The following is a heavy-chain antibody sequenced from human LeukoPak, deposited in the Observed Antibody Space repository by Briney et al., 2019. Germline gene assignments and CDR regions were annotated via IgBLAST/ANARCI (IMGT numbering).Heavy chain of an antibody. D-gene: IGHD4-11*01. V-gene: IGHV1-2*02. Sequence: GASVKVSCKASGYTFTGYYMHWARQAPGQGLEWMGWINPDSGGTNYAKKFQGRVTKTRDTSISTAYMELSRLRSDDTVVYYCARRGLGTVSYYFDYWGQGTLVTVSS. J-gene: IGHJ4*02. CDR1: GYTFTGYY. CDR3: ARRGLGTVSYYFDY. CDR2: INPDSGGT.